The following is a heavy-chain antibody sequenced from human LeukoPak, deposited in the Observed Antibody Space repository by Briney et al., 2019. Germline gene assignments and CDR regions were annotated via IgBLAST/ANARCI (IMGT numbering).Heavy chain of an antibody. Sequence: GASVKVSFKTSGSTFTDYYIHLVRQPPGQGLEWMGQINPNTDGANYVQKFQGRVSMTRDTSINTAYLEVTRLTSDDTAVYYCARVPWKTVIAAPDHWGQGTLVTVSS. CDR1: GSTFTDYY. CDR2: INPNTDGA. J-gene: IGHJ4*02. D-gene: IGHD2-21*01. V-gene: IGHV1-2*06. CDR3: ARVPWKTVIAAPDH.